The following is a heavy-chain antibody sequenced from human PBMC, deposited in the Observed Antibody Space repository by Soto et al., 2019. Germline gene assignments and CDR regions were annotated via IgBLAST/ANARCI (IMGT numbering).Heavy chain of an antibody. J-gene: IGHJ4*02. CDR2: ISGRADTT. CDR3: AKAPAGLYSGTYRYFDS. CDR1: GFTFSSYA. D-gene: IGHD1-26*01. Sequence: PGGSLRLSCAASGFTFSSYAMNWVRQAPGKGLEWVSAISGRADTTYHADSVKGRFTISRDNSKNTPYLQMNSLKPEDTAVYYCAKAPAGLYSGTYRYFDSWGQGTLVTVSS. V-gene: IGHV3-23*01.